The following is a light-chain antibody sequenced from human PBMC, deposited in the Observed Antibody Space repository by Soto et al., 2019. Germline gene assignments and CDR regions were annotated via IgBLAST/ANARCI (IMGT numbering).Light chain of an antibody. V-gene: IGKV1D-12*01. J-gene: IGKJ5*01. CDR1: QGIKSW. Sequence: DIQMTQSPSSVSASVGDTVVITCRASQGIKSWVAWYQQRPGNAPKLLISDANTLQTGVPPRFRGSGSGTDFFLTVNSLQPEDCATYYCQQADSFPITFGQGTRLEMK. CDR3: QQADSFPIT. CDR2: DAN.